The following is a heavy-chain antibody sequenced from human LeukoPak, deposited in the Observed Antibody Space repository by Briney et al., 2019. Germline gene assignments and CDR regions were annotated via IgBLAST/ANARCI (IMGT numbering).Heavy chain of an antibody. V-gene: IGHV3-23*01. J-gene: IGHJ4*02. Sequence: GGSLRLSCAASGFTFSSYAMSWVRQAPGKGLEWFSAISGSGGSTYYADSVKGRFTISRDNSKNTLYLQMNSLRAEDTAVYYCARDSSGFPEPLDYWGQGTLVTVSS. CDR3: ARDSSGFPEPLDY. D-gene: IGHD3-22*01. CDR2: ISGSGGST. CDR1: GFTFSSYA.